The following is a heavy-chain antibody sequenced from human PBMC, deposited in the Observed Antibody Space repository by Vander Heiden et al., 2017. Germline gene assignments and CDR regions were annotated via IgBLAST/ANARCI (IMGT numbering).Heavy chain of an antibody. Sequence: QLQLQESGPGLVKPSETLSLTCTVSGGSISSSSYYWGWIRQPPGKGLEWIGSIYYSGSTYYNPSLKSRVTISVDTSKNQFSLKMSSVPAADTAVYYFARTKTTVNTDIDYWGQGTMVTVCS. V-gene: IGHV4-39*01. CDR2: IYYSGST. D-gene: IGHD4-17*01. CDR3: ARTKTTVNTDIDY. J-gene: IGHJ4*02. CDR1: GGSISSSSYY.